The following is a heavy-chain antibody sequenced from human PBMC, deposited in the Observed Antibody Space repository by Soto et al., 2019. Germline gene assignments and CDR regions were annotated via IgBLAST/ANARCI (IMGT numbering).Heavy chain of an antibody. D-gene: IGHD3-3*01. J-gene: IGHJ6*02. CDR3: ARLEWLSLAAWFDPWGQGTLVTVSSGWTFCHCDFYHYYGLDV. V-gene: IGHV5-51*01. Sequence: LKISCKGSGYSFTNYWIGWVRQMPGKGLEWMGMIYPDDSDTKYSPSFQGQVTFSADKSINTAYLQWSSLKASDTAIYYCARLEWLSLAAWFDPWGQGTLVTVSSGWTFCHCDFYHYYGLDVWGQGTTVTVSS. CDR1: GYSFTNYW. CDR2: IYPDDSDT.